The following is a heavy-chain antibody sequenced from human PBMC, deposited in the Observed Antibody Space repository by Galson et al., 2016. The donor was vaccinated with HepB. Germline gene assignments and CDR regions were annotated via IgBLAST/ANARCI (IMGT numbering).Heavy chain of an antibody. J-gene: IGHJ6*02. V-gene: IGHV3-30-3*01. CDR3: AREGELLTKIYYYYGMDV. D-gene: IGHD3-10*01. CDR1: GSTFSNYA. Sequence: SLRLSCAASGSTFSNYAMHWVRQAPGKGLEWVAVISYDGGNKYYADSVEGRFTISRDNSKNTLYLQMNGLRTEDVALYFCAREGELLTKIYYYYGMDVWGQGTTVTVSS. CDR2: ISYDGGNK.